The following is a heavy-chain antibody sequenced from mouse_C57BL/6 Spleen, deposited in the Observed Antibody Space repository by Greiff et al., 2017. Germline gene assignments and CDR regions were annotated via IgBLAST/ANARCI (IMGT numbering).Heavy chain of an antibody. V-gene: IGHV1-72*01. D-gene: IGHD1-1*01. Sequence: VQLKQPGAELVKPGASVKLSCKASGYTFTSYWMHWVKQRPGRGLEWIGRIDPNSGGTKYNEKFKSKATLTVDKPSSTAYMPLSSQTSEDSAVYYWARDYYYGISPKYNAMGYWGQGPSVTVS. CDR2: IDPNSGGT. CDR3: ARDYYYGISPKYNAMGY. J-gene: IGHJ4*01. CDR1: GYTFTSYW.